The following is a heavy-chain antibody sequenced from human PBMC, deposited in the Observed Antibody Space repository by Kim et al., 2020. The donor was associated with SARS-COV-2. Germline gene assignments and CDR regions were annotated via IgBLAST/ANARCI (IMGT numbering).Heavy chain of an antibody. CDR1: GFTFSSYG. D-gene: IGHD6-19*01. CDR2: ISYDGSNK. V-gene: IGHV3-30*18. CDR3: AKDLGSGWYLDWFDP. J-gene: IGHJ5*02. Sequence: GGSLRLSCAASGFTFSSYGMHWVRQAPGKGLEWVAVISYDGSNKYYADSVKGRFTISRDNSKNTLYLQMNSLRAEDTAVYYCAKDLGSGWYLDWFDPWGQGTLVTVSS.